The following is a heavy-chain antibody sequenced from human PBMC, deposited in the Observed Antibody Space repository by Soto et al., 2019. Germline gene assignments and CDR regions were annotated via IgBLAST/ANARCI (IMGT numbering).Heavy chain of an antibody. Sequence: QVQLVESGGGVVQPGRSLRLSCAASGFTVRSYGMHWVRQAPGKGLEWVAVISYDGSTKKFADSVKGRFTISRDNSNNTLVLHMNSLRAEDTAVYYCARVRGSPGDGPFWGQGSLVTVSS. CDR2: ISYDGSTK. CDR1: GFTVRSYG. J-gene: IGHJ4*02. CDR3: ARVRGSPGDGPF. D-gene: IGHD2-15*01. V-gene: IGHV3-30*03.